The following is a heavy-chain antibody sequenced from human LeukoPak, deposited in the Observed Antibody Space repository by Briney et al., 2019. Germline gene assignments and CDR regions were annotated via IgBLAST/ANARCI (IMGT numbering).Heavy chain of an antibody. CDR2: ISYDGSNK. CDR3: ARDRAAAGYSYYFDY. Sequence: GRSLRLCCAASGFTFSSYAMHWVRQATGKGLEWVAVISYDGSNKYYADSVKGRFTISRDNSKNTLYLQMNSLRAEDTAVYYCARDRAAAGYSYYFDYWGQGTLVTVSS. J-gene: IGHJ4*02. CDR1: GFTFSSYA. D-gene: IGHD6-13*01. V-gene: IGHV3-30-3*01.